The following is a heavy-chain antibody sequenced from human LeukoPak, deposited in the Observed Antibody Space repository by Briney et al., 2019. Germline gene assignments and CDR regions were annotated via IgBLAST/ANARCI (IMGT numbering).Heavy chain of an antibody. V-gene: IGHV3-48*03. CDR3: AREDSRDALDI. J-gene: IGHJ3*02. CDR1: GFTFSSSE. CDR2: IYRDDRPR. D-gene: IGHD3-22*01. Sequence: GGSLRLSCEGSGFTFSSSEMNWVRHAPGKGLEWLSYIYRDDRPRYYADSVKGRFTISRDDARNSLYLQMSSLRAEDTAVYYCAREDSRDALDIWGRGTSVTVSS.